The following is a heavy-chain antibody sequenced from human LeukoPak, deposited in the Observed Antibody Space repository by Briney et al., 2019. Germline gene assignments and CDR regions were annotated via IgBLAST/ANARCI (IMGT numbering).Heavy chain of an antibody. D-gene: IGHD3-9*01. CDR1: GFTVSSHY. CDR2: IYSGGTT. V-gene: IGHV3-66*01. J-gene: IGHJ4*02. Sequence: GGSLRLSCAGSGFTVSSHYMTWVRQAPGKGLEWVSTIYSGGTTYHADSVKGRFSISRDNSKNTLYLQMNSLRAEDTAVYYCARDVATKDYDILTGLDYWGQGTLVTVSS. CDR3: ARDVATKDYDILTGLDY.